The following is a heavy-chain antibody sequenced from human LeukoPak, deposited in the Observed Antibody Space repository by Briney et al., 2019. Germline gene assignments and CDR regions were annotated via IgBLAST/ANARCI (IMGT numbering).Heavy chain of an antibody. CDR1: GGTFSSYA. Sequence: ASVKVSCKASGGTFSSYAISWVRQAPGQGLEWMRGIIPIFGTANYAQKFQGRVTITTDESTSTAYMELSSLRSEDTAVYYCARAVQTYYDFWTASYWYFDLWGRGTLVTVSS. CDR2: IIPIFGTA. J-gene: IGHJ2*01. V-gene: IGHV1-69*05. D-gene: IGHD3-3*01. CDR3: ARAVQTYYDFWTASYWYFDL.